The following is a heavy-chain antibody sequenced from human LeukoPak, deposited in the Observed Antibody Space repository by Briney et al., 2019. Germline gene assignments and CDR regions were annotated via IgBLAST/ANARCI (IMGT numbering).Heavy chain of an antibody. Sequence: SETLSLTCAVYGGSFSGYYWSWIRQPPGKGLEWIGEINRSGSTNYNPSLKSRVTISVDTSKNQFSLKLSSVTAADTAVYYCARNLYYYDSSGYSGGSWALGVWGKGTTVTVSS. CDR3: ARNLYYYDSSGYSGGSWALGV. D-gene: IGHD3-22*01. V-gene: IGHV4-34*01. J-gene: IGHJ6*04. CDR1: GGSFSGYY. CDR2: INRSGST.